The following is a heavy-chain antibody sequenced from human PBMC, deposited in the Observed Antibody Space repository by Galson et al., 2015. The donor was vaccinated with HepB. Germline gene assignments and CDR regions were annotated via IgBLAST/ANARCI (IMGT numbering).Heavy chain of an antibody. Sequence: SVKVSCKASGYTFTSYYMHWVRQAPGQGLEWMGIINPSGGSTSYAQKFQGRVTMTRDTSTSTVYMELSSLRSEDTAVYYCASSNDSRLGRLDDWGQGTLVTVSS. CDR2: INPSGGST. V-gene: IGHV1-46*01. J-gene: IGHJ4*02. D-gene: IGHD3-22*01. CDR1: GYTFTSYY. CDR3: ASSNDSRLGRLDD.